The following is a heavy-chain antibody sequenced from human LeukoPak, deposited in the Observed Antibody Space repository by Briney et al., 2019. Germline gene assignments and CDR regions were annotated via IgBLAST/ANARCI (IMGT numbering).Heavy chain of an antibody. J-gene: IGHJ5*02. CDR1: GFTFSSYW. V-gene: IGHV3-20*01. CDR3: ARSSGGLRFDP. D-gene: IGHD3-22*01. Sequence: GSLRLSCAASGFTFSSYWMHWVRQAPGKGLVWVSGINWNGGSTGYADSVKGRFTISRDNAKNSLYLQMNSLRAEDTALYHCARSSGGLRFDPWGQGTLVTVSS. CDR2: INWNGGST.